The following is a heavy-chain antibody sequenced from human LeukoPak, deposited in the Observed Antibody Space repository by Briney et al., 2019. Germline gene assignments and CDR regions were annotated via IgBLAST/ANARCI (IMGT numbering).Heavy chain of an antibody. Sequence: GGSLRLSCAASGFSFSSHSMNWVRQAPGKGLVWVSRISPTGSTTSYADSVKGRFTVSRDNAKNTLYLQVNNLRAEDTAVYYCARGPNSNWSGLDFWGQGTLLTVSS. CDR2: ISPTGSTT. D-gene: IGHD6-6*01. CDR1: GFSFSSHS. CDR3: ARGPNSNWSGLDF. V-gene: IGHV3-74*01. J-gene: IGHJ4*02.